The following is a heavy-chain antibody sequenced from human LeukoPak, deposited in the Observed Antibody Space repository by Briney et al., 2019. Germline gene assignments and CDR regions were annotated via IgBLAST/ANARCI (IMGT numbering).Heavy chain of an antibody. V-gene: IGHV4-38-2*01. CDR3: ARAYSNWFDP. Sequence: SETLSLTCAVSGYSTSSGYYWGWIRQPPGKGLEWLGSIYHSGSTYNNPSLKSRVTMSVDTSKNQFSLKLTSVTAADTAVYYCARAYSNWFDPWGQGTLVTVSS. CDR1: GYSTSSGYY. J-gene: IGHJ5*02. CDR2: IYHSGST. D-gene: IGHD4-11*01.